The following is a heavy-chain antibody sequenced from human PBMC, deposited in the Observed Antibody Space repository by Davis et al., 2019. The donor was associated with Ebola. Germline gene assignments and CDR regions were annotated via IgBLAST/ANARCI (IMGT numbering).Heavy chain of an antibody. D-gene: IGHD4-23*01. Sequence: GESLKISCAASGFTFSSYAMSWVRQAPGKGLEWVGRIKSKTDGGTTDYAAPVKGRFTISRDDSKNTLYLQMNSLKTEDTAVYYCTTALRWWYWGQGTLVTVSS. J-gene: IGHJ4*02. CDR1: GFTFSSYA. V-gene: IGHV3-15*01. CDR2: IKSKTDGGTT. CDR3: TTALRWWY.